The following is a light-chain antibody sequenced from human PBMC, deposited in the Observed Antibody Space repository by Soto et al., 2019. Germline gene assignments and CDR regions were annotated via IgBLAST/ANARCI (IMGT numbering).Light chain of an antibody. CDR2: GAS. V-gene: IGKV3-15*01. CDR3: QQYNNWPLT. CDR1: QSVSIN. Sequence: EIMMTQSPAILSVSPGERATVSCRASQSVSINLAWYQQKPDQVPRLLIYGASSRATGIPARFSGSGSGTDFTLTISSLQSEDFAVYYCQQYNNWPLTFGGGTKVDIK. J-gene: IGKJ4*01.